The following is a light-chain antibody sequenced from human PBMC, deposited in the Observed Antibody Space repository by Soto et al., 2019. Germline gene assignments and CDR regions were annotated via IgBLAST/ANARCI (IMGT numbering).Light chain of an antibody. CDR2: KAS. V-gene: IGKV1-5*03. Sequence: DLQMTQSPSTLSASVGDRVTITCRASQNINIWLAWYQQKPGTALKLLIYKASTLESGVPSRFSGNGSGTDFTLTISSLQPDDSATYYCQQYNGLPTWTFGQGTKVEMK. J-gene: IGKJ1*01. CDR3: QQYNGLPTWT. CDR1: QNINIW.